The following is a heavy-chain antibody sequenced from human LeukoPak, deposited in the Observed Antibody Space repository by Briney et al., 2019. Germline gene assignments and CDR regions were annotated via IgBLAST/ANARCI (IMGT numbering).Heavy chain of an antibody. CDR3: ARDGTAAGLYFDL. J-gene: IGHJ4*01. Sequence: PGGSLRLSCAVSGFTFSSYWMNWVRQAPGKGLAWVASIRQDGGEKSYVDSVKGRFTISRDNTKNSLYLQMSSLRAEDTAVYYCARDGTAAGLYFDLWGQGTLVTVSS. D-gene: IGHD6-13*01. V-gene: IGHV3-7*01. CDR2: IRQDGGEK. CDR1: GFTFSSYW.